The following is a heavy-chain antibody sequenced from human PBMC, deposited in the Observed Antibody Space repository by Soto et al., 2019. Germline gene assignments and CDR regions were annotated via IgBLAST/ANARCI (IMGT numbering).Heavy chain of an antibody. CDR1: GGSISSYY. D-gene: IGHD6-6*01. V-gene: IGHV4-59*01. Sequence: KASETLSLTCTVSGGSISSYYWSWIRQPPGKGLEWIGYIYYSGSTNYNPSLKSRVTISVDTSKNQFSLKLSSVTAADTAVYYCARVRQLVGYFYYDIDVWGNGTTVTVSS. CDR3: ARVRQLVGYFYYDIDV. CDR2: IYYSGST. J-gene: IGHJ6*03.